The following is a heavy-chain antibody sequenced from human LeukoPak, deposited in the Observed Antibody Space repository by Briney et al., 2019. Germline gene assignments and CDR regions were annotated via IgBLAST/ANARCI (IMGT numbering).Heavy chain of an antibody. CDR1: GFTFSNYA. D-gene: IGHD5-18*01. Sequence: GGSLRLSCAASGFTFSNYAMSWVRQAPGQGLEWVSGVTGSGDSTYYADSVRGRFTISRDNSKNTLYLQMNSLRGEDTAVYYCAKSMRGYSYGKFDYWGQGTLVTVSS. J-gene: IGHJ4*02. V-gene: IGHV3-23*01. CDR3: AKSMRGYSYGKFDY. CDR2: VTGSGDST.